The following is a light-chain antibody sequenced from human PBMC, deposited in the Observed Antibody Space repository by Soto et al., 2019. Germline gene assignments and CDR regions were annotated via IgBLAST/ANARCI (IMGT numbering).Light chain of an antibody. CDR2: EVS. CDR1: SSDVGGYNY. CDR3: LLYLGGGIWV. J-gene: IGLJ3*02. V-gene: IGLV2-14*03. Sequence: QSALTQPASVSGSPGQSITISCTGSSSDVGGYNYVSWYQQRPGKAPKLVIYEVSDRPSGVSDRFSGSILGDKAALTITGAQADDDSYYYCLLYLGGGIWVFGGGTKLTVL.